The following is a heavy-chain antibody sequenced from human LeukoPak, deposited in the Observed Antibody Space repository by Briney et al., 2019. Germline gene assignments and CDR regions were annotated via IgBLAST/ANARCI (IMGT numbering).Heavy chain of an antibody. J-gene: IGHJ2*01. CDR1: GDTVSSSSAA. CDR3: ARDGVGIGDWYFDL. CDR2: TYYRSKWYN. D-gene: IGHD2-21*01. Sequence: SQTLSLTCDISGDTVSSSSAAWNWIRQSPSRGLEWLGRTYYRSKWYNDYAVSVKSRITINPDTSRNQFSLQLNSVTPEDTAVYYCARDGVGIGDWYFDLWGRGTLVTVSS. V-gene: IGHV6-1*01.